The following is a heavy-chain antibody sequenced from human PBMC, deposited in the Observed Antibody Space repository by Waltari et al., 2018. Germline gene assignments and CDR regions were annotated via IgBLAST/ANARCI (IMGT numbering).Heavy chain of an antibody. CDR2: IYHSGIT. V-gene: IGHV4-38-2*02. CDR3: AREVSSGYTTGEI. Sequence: LQLQESGPGLVKPSETLSLTCAVSGYSISSGSYWGWIRQPPGKGLEWIGSIYHSGITYYSPSLKSRVTISVDTSKNQFSLRLTSLTAADTAVYYCAREVSSGYTTGEIWGPGTMVTISS. CDR1: GYSISSGSY. D-gene: IGHD5-12*01. J-gene: IGHJ3*02.